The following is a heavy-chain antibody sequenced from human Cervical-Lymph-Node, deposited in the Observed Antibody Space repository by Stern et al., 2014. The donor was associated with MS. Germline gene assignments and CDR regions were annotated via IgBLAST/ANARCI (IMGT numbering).Heavy chain of an antibody. D-gene: IGHD6-13*01. Sequence: QVQLQESGPGLVKSSQTLSLTCAVSGGSISSGNYYWIWIRQHPGKGLVWIGYIYCCEITYLNSSRKSRVIISKDLSKNQLSLKLNSVTAAYTAVYYCARLSSPSDSYYYGEDVWGQGTTVPV. V-gene: IGHV4-31*11. CDR3: ARLSSPSDSYYYGEDV. CDR1: GGSISSGNYY. CDR2: IYCCEIT. J-gene: IGHJ6*02.